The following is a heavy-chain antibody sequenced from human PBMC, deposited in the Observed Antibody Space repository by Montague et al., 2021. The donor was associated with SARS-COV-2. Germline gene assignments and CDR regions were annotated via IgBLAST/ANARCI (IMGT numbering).Heavy chain of an antibody. Sequence: SETLSLTCTVSGAAILRRSSEGHTSAPQSRPELVCCLLNEKSTNYNPSLTSRVTISVDTSKNQFSLKPSSVAAADTAVYYCARVGRGSSWYEVAFDIWGQGTMVTVSS. J-gene: IGHJ3*02. CDR2: LLNEKST. V-gene: IGHV4-59*11. CDR1: GAAILRRS. D-gene: IGHD6-13*01. CDR3: ARVGRGSSWYEVAFDI.